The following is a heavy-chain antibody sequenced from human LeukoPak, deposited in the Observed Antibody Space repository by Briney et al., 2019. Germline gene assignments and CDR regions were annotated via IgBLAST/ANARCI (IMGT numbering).Heavy chain of an antibody. D-gene: IGHD3-9*01. Sequence: KPSETLSLTCTVSGGSISSSSYYWGWIRQPPGKGLEWIGSIYYSGSTNYNPSLKSRATISVDASKNQFSLKLSSVTAADTAMHYCASRTGYQHSWGQGTLVTVSS. V-gene: IGHV4-39*07. CDR2: IYYSGST. J-gene: IGHJ4*02. CDR1: GGSISSSSYY. CDR3: ASRTGYQHS.